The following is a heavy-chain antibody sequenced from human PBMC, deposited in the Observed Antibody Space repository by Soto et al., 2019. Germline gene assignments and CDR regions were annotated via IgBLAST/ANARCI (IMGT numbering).Heavy chain of an antibody. Sequence: SVKFSCTASGGTFGSDAITWVRQDPGQGLEWVGRIIPIFGTTNYAQNLQGRVTISADKSTLTSYMELHSLTSDDTALYYCARDRTDSGYYTNWLDPWGQGTQVTVSS. J-gene: IGHJ5*02. CDR3: ARDRTDSGYYTNWLDP. CDR1: GGTFGSDA. V-gene: IGHV1-69*06. CDR2: IIPIFGTT. D-gene: IGHD3-22*01.